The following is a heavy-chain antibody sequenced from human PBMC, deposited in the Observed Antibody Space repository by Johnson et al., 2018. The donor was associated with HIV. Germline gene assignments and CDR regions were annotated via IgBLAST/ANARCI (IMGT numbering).Heavy chain of an antibody. CDR3: ARGPHEVVVVAATSAFDI. J-gene: IGHJ3*02. V-gene: IGHV3-30-3*01. CDR2: ISYDGSNK. CDR1: GFTFSSYA. D-gene: IGHD2-15*01. Sequence: QVQLVESGGGVVQTGGSLRLSCAASGFTFSSYAMHWVRQAPGKGLEWVAVISYDGSNKYYADSVKGRFTISRDNSKNTLYLQMNSLRAEDTAVYYCARGPHEVVVVAATSAFDIWGQGTMVTVSS.